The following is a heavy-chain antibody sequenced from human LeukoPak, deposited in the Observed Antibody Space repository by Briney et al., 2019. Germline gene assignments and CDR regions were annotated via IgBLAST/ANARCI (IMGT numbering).Heavy chain of an antibody. J-gene: IGHJ6*02. CDR2: VYKSGRT. CDR3: ARASYYDFWPYVMDV. Sequence: PSETLSLTCTVSGGSISGNYWSWIRQPPGKGLEWIGYVYKSGRTNYNPSLKSRATISGDTSKNQFSLNLSSVTAADTAVYYCARASYYDFWPYVMDVWGQGTTVTVSS. CDR1: GGSISGNY. D-gene: IGHD3-3*01. V-gene: IGHV4-59*01.